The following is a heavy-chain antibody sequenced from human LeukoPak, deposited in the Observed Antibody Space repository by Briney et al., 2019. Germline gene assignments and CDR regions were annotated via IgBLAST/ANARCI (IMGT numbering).Heavy chain of an antibody. CDR3: ARSLRSANAFDI. CDR1: GFTFSDHY. V-gene: IGHV3-72*01. CDR2: TRNKANSYTT. Sequence: GGSLRLSCAASGFTFSDHYMDWVRQAPGKGLEWVGRTRNKANSYTTEYAASVKGRFTISRDDSKNSLYLQMNSLKTEDTAVYYCARSLRSANAFDIWGQGTMVTVSS. J-gene: IGHJ3*02. D-gene: IGHD2-2*01.